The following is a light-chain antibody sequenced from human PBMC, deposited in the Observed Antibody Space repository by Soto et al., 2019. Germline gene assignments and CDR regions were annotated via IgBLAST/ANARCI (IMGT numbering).Light chain of an antibody. Sequence: DIVLTQSPGTLSLSPGERATLSCRASQNVRNTYLAWYQQKAGQAPRLLIYAASSRATGIPDRFSGSGSGTDFTLTITGLDPEDFAVYYCQQYGSSPDLITFGPGTKVDIK. CDR2: AAS. J-gene: IGKJ3*01. CDR3: QQYGSSPDLIT. V-gene: IGKV3-20*01. CDR1: QNVRNTY.